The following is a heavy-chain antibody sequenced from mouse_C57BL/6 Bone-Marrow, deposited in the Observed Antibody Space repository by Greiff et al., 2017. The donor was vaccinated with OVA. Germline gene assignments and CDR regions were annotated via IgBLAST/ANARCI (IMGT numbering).Heavy chain of an antibody. V-gene: IGHV1-81*01. CDR1: GYTFTSYG. CDR3: ARLDYDYDRFAY. Sequence: QVQLKQSGAELARPGASVKLSCKASGYTFTSYGISWVKQRTGQGLEWIGEIYPRSGNTYYNEKFKGKATLTADKSSSTAYMELRSLTSEDSAVYFCARLDYDYDRFAYWGQGTLVTVSA. CDR2: IYPRSGNT. D-gene: IGHD2-4*01. J-gene: IGHJ3*01.